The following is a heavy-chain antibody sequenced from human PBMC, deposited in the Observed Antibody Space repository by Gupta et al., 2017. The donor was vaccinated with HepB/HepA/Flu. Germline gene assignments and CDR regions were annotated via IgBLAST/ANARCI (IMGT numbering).Heavy chain of an antibody. V-gene: IGHV1-69*01. CDR2: IIPIFGTA. CDR3: ARHHDIVVVPSTDNWFDP. CDR1: GGTFSIYA. D-gene: IGHD2-2*01. Sequence: QVQLVQSGAEVKKPGSSVKVSCKASGGTFSIYAISWVRQAPGQGLEWMGGIIPIFGTANYAQKFQGRVTITADESTSTAYMELSSLRSEDTAVYFCARHHDIVVVPSTDNWFDPWGQGTLVTVSS. J-gene: IGHJ5*02.